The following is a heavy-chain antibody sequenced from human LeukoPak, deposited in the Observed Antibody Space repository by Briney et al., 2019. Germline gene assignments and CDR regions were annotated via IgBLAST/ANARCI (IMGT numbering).Heavy chain of an antibody. CDR3: ARGPDEWLVLPLTWFDP. CDR2: INPNSGGT. CDR1: GYTSTGYY. Sequence: ASVKVSCKASGYTSTGYYMHWVRQAPGQGLEWMGWINPNSGGTNYAQKFQGRVTLTRDTSISTAFMELSRLRSDDTAVYYCARGPDEWLVLPLTWFDPWGQGTLVTVSS. D-gene: IGHD6-19*01. V-gene: IGHV1-2*02. J-gene: IGHJ5*02.